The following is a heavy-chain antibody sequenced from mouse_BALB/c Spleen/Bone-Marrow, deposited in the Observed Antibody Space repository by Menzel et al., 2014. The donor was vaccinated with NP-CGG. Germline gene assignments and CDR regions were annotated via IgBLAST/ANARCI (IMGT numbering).Heavy chain of an antibody. CDR3: SRGRRDALDY. V-gene: IGHV1S81*02. CDR2: INPSNGGT. J-gene: IGHJ4*01. Sequence: QVQLKESGAELVKPGASVKLSCMASGYTFXSYYMYWVKQRPGQGLEWFGEINPSNGGTNFNEKYKNKATLTVDKSSSTAYMQLSSLTSEDSAVYYCSRGRRDALDYWGQGTSVTVSS. CDR1: GYTFXSYY.